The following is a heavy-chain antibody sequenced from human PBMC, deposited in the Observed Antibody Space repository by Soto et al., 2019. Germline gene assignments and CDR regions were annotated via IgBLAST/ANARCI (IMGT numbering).Heavy chain of an antibody. D-gene: IGHD3-10*01. CDR3: AKDQRMVRGVIGGMDV. CDR2: ISYDGSNK. Sequence: QVQLVESGGGVVQPGRSLRLSCAASGFTFSSYGMHWVRQAPGKGLEWVAVISYDGSNKYYADSVKGRFTISRDNSKNTLYLQMNSLRAEDTAVYYCAKDQRMVRGVIGGMDVWGQGTTVTVSS. V-gene: IGHV3-30*18. J-gene: IGHJ6*02. CDR1: GFTFSSYG.